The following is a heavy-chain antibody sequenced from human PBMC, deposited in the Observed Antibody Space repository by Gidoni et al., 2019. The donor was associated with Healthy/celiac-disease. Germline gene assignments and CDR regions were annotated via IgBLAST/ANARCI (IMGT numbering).Heavy chain of an antibody. Sequence: VRQAPGKGLEWVAVISYDGSNKYYADSVKGRFTISRDNSKNTLYLQMNSLRAEDTAVYYCAREHIVVVPAAIPRPYYYYGMDVWGQGTTVTVSS. J-gene: IGHJ6*02. V-gene: IGHV3-30-3*01. CDR3: AREHIVVVPAAIPRPYYYYGMDV. D-gene: IGHD2-2*02. CDR2: ISYDGSNK.